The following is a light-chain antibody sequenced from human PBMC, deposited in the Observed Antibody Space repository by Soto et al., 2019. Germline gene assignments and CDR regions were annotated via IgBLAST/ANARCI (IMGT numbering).Light chain of an antibody. J-gene: IGKJ3*01. Sequence: EIVLTQSPATLSLSPGERASLSCRASQSVGSSLAWYQHKPGQAPRLLIYDVSNRATGIPARFSGSGSGTDFALTISSLAPEDFAFYYCQQCVSWPQFTFGPGTRLDI. CDR3: QQCVSWPQFT. CDR1: QSVGSS. V-gene: IGKV3-11*01. CDR2: DVS.